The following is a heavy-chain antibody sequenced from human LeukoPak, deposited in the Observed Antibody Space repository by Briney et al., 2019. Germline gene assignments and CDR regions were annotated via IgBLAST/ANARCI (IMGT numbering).Heavy chain of an antibody. Sequence: GGSLRLSCTASGFTFGDYAMSRFRQAPGKGLEWVGFIRSKAYGGTTEYAASVKGRFTSSRDDSKSIADLQMNSLKTEDTAVYYCTRLGYCSSTSCYGAHYYYYMDVWGKGTTVTVSS. CDR1: GFTFGDYA. CDR2: IRSKAYGGTT. J-gene: IGHJ6*03. CDR3: TRLGYCSSTSCYGAHYYYYMDV. V-gene: IGHV3-49*03. D-gene: IGHD2-2*01.